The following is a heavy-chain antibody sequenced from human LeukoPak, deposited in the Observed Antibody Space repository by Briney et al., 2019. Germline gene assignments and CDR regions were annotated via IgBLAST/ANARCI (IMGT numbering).Heavy chain of an antibody. CDR3: ARGGAYYDILTGYSYNWFDP. V-gene: IGHV4-59*01. Sequence: PSETLSLTCTVSGGSISSYYWGWIRQPPGKGLEWMGYIYYSGSTNYNPSLKSRVTISVDTSKNQFSLKLSSVTAADTAVYYCARGGAYYDILTGYSYNWFDPWGQGTLVTVSS. J-gene: IGHJ5*02. D-gene: IGHD3-9*01. CDR2: IYYSGST. CDR1: GGSISSYY.